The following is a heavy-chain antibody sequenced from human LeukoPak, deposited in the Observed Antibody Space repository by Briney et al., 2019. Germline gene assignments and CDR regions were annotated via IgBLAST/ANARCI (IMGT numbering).Heavy chain of an antibody. CDR3: ARGLHDYGDTFDY. D-gene: IGHD4-17*01. CDR1: GYTFTNYA. V-gene: IGHV1-3*01. J-gene: IGHJ4*02. CDR2: INAGNGNT. Sequence: ASVKVSCKASGYTFTNYAMHWVRQAPGQRLEWMGWINAGNGNTKHSQKFQGRVTITRDTSASTAYMELSSLRSEDTAVYYCARGLHDYGDTFDYWGQGTLVTVSS.